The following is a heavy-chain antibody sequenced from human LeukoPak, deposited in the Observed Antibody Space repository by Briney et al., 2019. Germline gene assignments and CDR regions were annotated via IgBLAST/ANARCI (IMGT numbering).Heavy chain of an antibody. CDR1: GFTFSSYS. V-gene: IGHV3-7*01. CDR3: ARDILRYFDWLLWEDS. J-gene: IGHJ4*02. CDR2: IKQDGSEK. D-gene: IGHD3-9*01. Sequence: GGSLRLSCAASGFTFSSYSMNWVRQAPGKGLEWVANIKQDGSEKNYVDSVKGRFTISRDNAKNSLYLQMNSLRAEDTAVYYCARDILRYFDWLLWEDSWGQGTLVTVSS.